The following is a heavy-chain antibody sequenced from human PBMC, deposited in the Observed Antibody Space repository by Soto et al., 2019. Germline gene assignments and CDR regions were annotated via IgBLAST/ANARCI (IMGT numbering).Heavy chain of an antibody. V-gene: IGHV3-49*04. CDR3: SRNDYYVGMDV. J-gene: IGHJ6*02. CDR1: GFAFGDFA. CDR2: IRRNAYGATT. Sequence: PGGSLRLSCTASGFAFGDFAMSWVRQAPGKGLEWVAIIRRNAYGATTEYAASVNGRFIISRDDSTSIAYLQMNSLKTEDTGVYYCSRNDYYVGMDVWGQGTTVTVSS.